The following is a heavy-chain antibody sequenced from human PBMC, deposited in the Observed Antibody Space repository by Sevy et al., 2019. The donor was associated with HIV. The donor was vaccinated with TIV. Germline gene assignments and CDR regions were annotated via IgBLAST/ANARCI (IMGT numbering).Heavy chain of an antibody. CDR2: IKSKTDGGTI. Sequence: GGSLRLSCAASGFAFSSHAMHWVRQAPGKGLEWVGRIKSKTDGGTIDYAAPVKGRLTISRDDSRNTLYLQMNSLKTEETAVYYCTAGAAGTALDFDYWGQGTLVTVSS. J-gene: IGHJ4*02. CDR3: TAGAAGTALDFDY. V-gene: IGHV3-15*01. D-gene: IGHD6-19*01. CDR1: GFAFSSHA.